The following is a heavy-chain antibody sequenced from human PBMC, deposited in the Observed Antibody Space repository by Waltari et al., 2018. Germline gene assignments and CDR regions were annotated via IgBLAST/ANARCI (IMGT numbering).Heavy chain of an antibody. CDR3: ARDYCDRTNCHGMDV. CDR1: EFTFSTYA. Sequence: QVQLVESGGGVVQPGRSLRLSCAASEFTFSTYAMHWVRQAPGKGLEWVAVVSYNARNIYYIDSVQGRFTVSRDNSKKTLYLQMNALRAEDTAIYYCARDYCDRTNCHGMDVWGQGTTVIVSS. J-gene: IGHJ6*02. CDR2: VSYNARNI. D-gene: IGHD3-22*01. V-gene: IGHV3-30*03.